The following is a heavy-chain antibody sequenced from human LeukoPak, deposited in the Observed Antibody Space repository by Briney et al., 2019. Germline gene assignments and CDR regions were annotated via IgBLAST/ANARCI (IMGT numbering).Heavy chain of an antibody. CDR1: GGSISSGDYY. V-gene: IGHV4-30-4*01. Sequence: SQTLSLTCTVTGGSISSGDYYWSWIRQPPGKGLEWIGYIYYSGSTYYNPSLKSRVTISVDTSKNQFSPKLSSVTAADTAVYYCASRNSYSYGAFDIWGQGTMVTVSS. D-gene: IGHD5-18*01. CDR2: IYYSGST. CDR3: ASRNSYSYGAFDI. J-gene: IGHJ3*02.